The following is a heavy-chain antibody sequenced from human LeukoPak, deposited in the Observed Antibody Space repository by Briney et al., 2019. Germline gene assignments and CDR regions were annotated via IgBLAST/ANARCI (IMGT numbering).Heavy chain of an antibody. CDR2: ISSSSSTI. J-gene: IGHJ5*02. Sequence: GGSLRLSCAASGFTFSNYSMNWVRQAPGKGLEWVSYISSSSSTIYYADSLKGRFTISRDNAKNSLYLQMNSLRDDDTAVYYCARELTAAGANWFDPWGQGTLVTVSS. D-gene: IGHD6-13*01. V-gene: IGHV3-48*02. CDR3: ARELTAAGANWFDP. CDR1: GFTFSNYS.